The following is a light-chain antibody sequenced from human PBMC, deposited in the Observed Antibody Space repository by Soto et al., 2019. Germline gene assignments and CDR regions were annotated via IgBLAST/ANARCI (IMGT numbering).Light chain of an antibody. J-gene: IGKJ2*01. CDR1: QIISSTY. Sequence: DIVLTQSPGTLSLSPGERATLSCRASQIISSTYLGWYQQKPGQAPRLLIYGASSRATGIPDRFGGSGSGTDFTLTISRLEPEDFAVYYCQHYGTSLYTFGQGTKVDIK. CDR2: GAS. V-gene: IGKV3-20*01. CDR3: QHYGTSLYT.